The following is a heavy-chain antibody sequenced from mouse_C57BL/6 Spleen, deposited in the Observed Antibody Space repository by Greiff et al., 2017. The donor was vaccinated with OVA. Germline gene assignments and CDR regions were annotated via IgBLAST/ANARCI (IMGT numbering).Heavy chain of an antibody. CDR3: ARRDSNYDAMDY. Sequence: VQLKQSGPELVKPGASVKISCKASGYSFTGYYMNWVKQSPEKSLEWIGEINPSTGGTTYNQKFKAKATLTVDKSSSTAYMQLKSLTSEDSAVYYCARRDSNYDAMDYWGQGTSVTVSS. CDR1: GYSFTGYY. J-gene: IGHJ4*01. CDR2: INPSTGGT. V-gene: IGHV1-42*01. D-gene: IGHD2-5*01.